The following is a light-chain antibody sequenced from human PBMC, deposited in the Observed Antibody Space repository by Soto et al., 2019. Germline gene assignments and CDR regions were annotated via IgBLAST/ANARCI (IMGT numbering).Light chain of an antibody. CDR1: QSISIW. CDR3: QQYNSFPT. CDR2: KAS. V-gene: IGKV1-5*03. Sequence: DIQMTQSPSTLSASVGERVTITCRASQSISIWLAWYQQKPGKAPKLLIYKASSLESGVPSRFSGSGSGTEFTLTSSSLQPDDFASYYCQQYNSFPTFGQGTKVEIK. J-gene: IGKJ1*01.